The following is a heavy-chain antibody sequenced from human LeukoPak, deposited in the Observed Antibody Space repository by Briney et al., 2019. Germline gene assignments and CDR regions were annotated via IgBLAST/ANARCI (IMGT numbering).Heavy chain of an antibody. J-gene: IGHJ5*02. CDR1: GDSISSTSYY. D-gene: IGHD2-21*02. CDR3: ARQQSDTSLFDP. CDR2: IFYSGSA. V-gene: IGHV4-39*01. Sequence: SENLSLTCIVSGDSISSTSYYWAWIRQPPGKGLEWIGLIFYSGSAYYIPSLRARVTLSVATSRNQFSLNLISVTAADTGVYFCARQQSDTSLFDPWGQGTLVTVSS.